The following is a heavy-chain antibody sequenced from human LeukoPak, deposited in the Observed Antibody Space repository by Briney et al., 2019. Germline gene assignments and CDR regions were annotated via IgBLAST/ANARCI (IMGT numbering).Heavy chain of an antibody. Sequence: PGGSLRLSCAASGFTFSSYAMHWVRQAPGKGLEWVAVISYDGSNKYYADSVKGRFTISRDNSKNTLYLQMNSLRADDTAVYYCAREWYGVVVPAAIDYWGQGTLVTVSS. D-gene: IGHD2-2*01. J-gene: IGHJ4*02. CDR1: GFTFSSYA. CDR3: AREWYGVVVPAAIDY. V-gene: IGHV3-30-3*01. CDR2: ISYDGSNK.